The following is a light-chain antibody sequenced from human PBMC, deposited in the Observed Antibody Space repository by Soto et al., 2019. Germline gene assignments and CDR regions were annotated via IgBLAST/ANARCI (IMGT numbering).Light chain of an antibody. V-gene: IGLV2-18*02. CDR2: EVS. J-gene: IGLJ2*01. Sequence: QSALTQPPSVSGSPGQSVTISCTGTSSDFGSYNRVSWYQRPPGTGPKLVIYEVSNRPSGIPDRFSGSKSGNTASLTISGLQAEDEAEYYCCSYAGSYTLIFGGGTKLTVL. CDR3: CSYAGSYTLI. CDR1: SSDFGSYNR.